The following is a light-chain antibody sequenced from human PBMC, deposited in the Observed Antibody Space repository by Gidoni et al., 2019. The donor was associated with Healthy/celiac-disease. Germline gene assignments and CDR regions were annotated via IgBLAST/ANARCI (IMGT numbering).Light chain of an antibody. J-gene: IGKJ1*01. V-gene: IGKV1-39*01. CDR3: QQSYSTPWT. Sequence: DIQMTHSPSSLSASVGARVTITCRASQTISSDLNWYQQKPGKAPKLLIYGASSLQSGVPSRFSGSGSGTDFTLTISSLQPEDFAIYYCQQSYSTPWTFGQGTKVEIK. CDR2: GAS. CDR1: QTISSD.